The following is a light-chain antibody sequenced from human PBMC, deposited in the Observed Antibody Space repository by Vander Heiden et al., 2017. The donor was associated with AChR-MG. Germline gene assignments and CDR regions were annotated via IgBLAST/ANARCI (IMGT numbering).Light chain of an antibody. CDR1: SGSIDSNY. CDR2: EDN. CDR3: QSYESSGV. J-gene: IGLJ3*02. Sequence: NFMLTQPHSVSQCPGRTVTSSCTRCSGSIDSNYVQWDQPRTGSAPTTLIYEDNQRPSGVPDRFSGSIDTSSNSASLTISGLKTEDEADYFCQSYESSGVFGGGTKLTVL. V-gene: IGLV6-57*03.